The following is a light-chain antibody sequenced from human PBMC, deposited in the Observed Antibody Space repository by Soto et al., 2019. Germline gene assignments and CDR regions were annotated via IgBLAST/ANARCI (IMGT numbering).Light chain of an antibody. Sequence: IQMTQSPSSLSASVGDRVTLTCQASHDIKNYLIWYQQKAGRAPKLLIYDAPSLGAGVSSRFSGSGSGTHLTLTITSLQPEDIATYYCQQFDSVPCTFGQGTKLEI. J-gene: IGKJ2*02. CDR3: QQFDSVPCT. V-gene: IGKV1-33*01. CDR1: HDIKNY. CDR2: DAP.